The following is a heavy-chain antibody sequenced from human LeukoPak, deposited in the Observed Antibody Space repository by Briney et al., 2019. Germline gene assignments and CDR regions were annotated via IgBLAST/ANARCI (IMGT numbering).Heavy chain of an antibody. CDR3: ARDTSRGPA. J-gene: IGHJ4*02. V-gene: IGHV3-23*01. CDR1: GFTFSSYG. CDR2: ISGSGGST. Sequence: GGSLRLSCAASGFTFSSYGMSWVRQAPGKGLEWVSAISGSGGSTYYADSVKGRFTISRDNAKNSLYLQMNSLRAEDTAVYYCARDTSRGPAWGQGTLVTVSS.